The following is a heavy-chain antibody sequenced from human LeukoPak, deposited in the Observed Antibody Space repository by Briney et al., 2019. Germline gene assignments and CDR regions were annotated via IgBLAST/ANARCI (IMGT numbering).Heavy chain of an antibody. J-gene: IGHJ4*02. CDR2: ISGGSSFT. V-gene: IGHV3-11*06. CDR3: ARDLGYSSGPNY. CDR1: GGSISSSS. Sequence: LSLTCTVSGGSISSSSYYWGWIRQPPGKGLEWVSYISGGSSFTYYVDSVKGRFTISRDNAKNSLYLQMNSLRAEDTAVYYCARDLGYSSGPNYWGQGTRVTVSS. D-gene: IGHD6-19*01.